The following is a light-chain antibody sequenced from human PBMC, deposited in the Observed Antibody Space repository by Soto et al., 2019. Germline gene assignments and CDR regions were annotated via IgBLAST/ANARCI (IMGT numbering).Light chain of an antibody. V-gene: IGKV3-20*01. J-gene: IGKJ1*01. CDR1: QRGPSSS. CDR3: QQYGNSPFT. Sequence: SAITLSQSPGALFTLFGNTRQRGPSSSLAWYQQKPGQAPRLLIYGASTMATGIPARFSGSGSGTDFTLTISRLEPEDFAVYYCQQYGNSPFTFGQGTQVEIK. CDR2: GAS.